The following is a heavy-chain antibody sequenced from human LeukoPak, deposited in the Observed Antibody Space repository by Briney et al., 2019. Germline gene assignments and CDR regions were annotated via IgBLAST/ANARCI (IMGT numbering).Heavy chain of an antibody. CDR2: IYPYTGAT. V-gene: IGHV1-2*02. Sequence: ASVKVSCKASGYTFSGTGWYLYWLRQAPEQGLECMGWIYPYTGATHYAQKFQGRVAMTRDTSISTAYMELSRLRPDDTAVYYRARDGPAQMVDFDYWGQGTLVTVSS. CDR1: GYTFSGTGWY. CDR3: ARDGPAQMVDFDY. D-gene: IGHD3-10*01. J-gene: IGHJ4*02.